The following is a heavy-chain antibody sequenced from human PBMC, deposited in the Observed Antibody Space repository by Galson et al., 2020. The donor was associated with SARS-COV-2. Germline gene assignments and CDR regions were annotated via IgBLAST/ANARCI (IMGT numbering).Heavy chain of an antibody. V-gene: IGHV3-23*01. Sequence: GESLKISCAASGFNFRTYAMTWVRQAPGKGLEWVSAITGSGDSTFYADSVKGRFTISRDNSKNTLYLQMHSLRADDTAVYYCAKDGHSSSAYYYYGMDVWGQGTTVTVSS. CDR2: ITGSGDST. CDR3: AKDGHSSSAYYYYGMDV. D-gene: IGHD6-6*01. CDR1: GFNFRTYA. J-gene: IGHJ6*02.